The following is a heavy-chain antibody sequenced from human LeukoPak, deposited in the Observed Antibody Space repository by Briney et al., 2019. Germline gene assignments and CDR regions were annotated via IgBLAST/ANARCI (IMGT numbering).Heavy chain of an antibody. CDR2: IRYDGNSK. V-gene: IGHV3-30*02. CDR3: AKDPSGTYCGDY. J-gene: IGHJ4*02. Sequence: GGSLRLSCAASGFTFSSFAMHGVRQAPGKGLEGVAFIRYDGNSKYYADSGKGRFTVSRDNYKTTLYLQMNSLRDGDTALYYCAKDPSGTYCGDYWGQGTLVTVSS. D-gene: IGHD1-26*01. CDR1: GFTFSSFA.